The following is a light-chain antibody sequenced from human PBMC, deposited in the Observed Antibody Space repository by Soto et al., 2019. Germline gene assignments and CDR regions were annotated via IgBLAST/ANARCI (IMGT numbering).Light chain of an antibody. CDR3: QQYGSSPPVT. Sequence: EIVLTQSPGTLSLSPGERATLSCRASQSVSSSYFAWYQQKPGQAPRLLIYGASSRATGIPDRFSGSGSGTDVTLTISRLEPEDFAVYYCQQYGSSPPVTFGQGTRLEIK. CDR2: GAS. V-gene: IGKV3-20*01. J-gene: IGKJ5*01. CDR1: QSVSSSY.